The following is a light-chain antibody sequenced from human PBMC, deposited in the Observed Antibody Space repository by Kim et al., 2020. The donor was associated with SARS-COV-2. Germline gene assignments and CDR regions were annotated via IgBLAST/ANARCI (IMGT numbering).Light chain of an antibody. J-gene: IGLJ3*02. CDR3: SSYASSNAWV. CDR1: SSDVGYYNY. Sequence: GQSVTISCTGTSSDVGYYNYVSWYQQHPGKAPKLMIYEVTKRPSGVPDRFSGSKSGNTASLTVSGLQAEDEADYYCSSYASSNAWVFGGWTQLTVL. V-gene: IGLV2-8*01. CDR2: EVT.